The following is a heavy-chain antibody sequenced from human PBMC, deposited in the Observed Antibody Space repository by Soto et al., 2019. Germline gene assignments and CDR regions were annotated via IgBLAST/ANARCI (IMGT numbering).Heavy chain of an antibody. V-gene: IGHV3-48*01. D-gene: IGHD6-13*01. CDR3: ARDPDSSSWYEFDY. Sequence: EVQLVESGGGLVQPGGSLRLSCAASGFTFSSYSMNWVRQAPGKGLEWVSYISSSSSTIYYADSLKGRFTISRDNAKNSLYLQMSSLRAEDTAVYYCARDPDSSSWYEFDYWGQGTLVTVSS. CDR2: ISSSSSTI. J-gene: IGHJ4*02. CDR1: GFTFSSYS.